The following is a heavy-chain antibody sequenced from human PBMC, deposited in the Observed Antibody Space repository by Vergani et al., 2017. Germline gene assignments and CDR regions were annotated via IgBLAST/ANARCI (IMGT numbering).Heavy chain of an antibody. CDR3: ARVDYDILTGYRY. D-gene: IGHD3-9*01. CDR2: INPSGGHT. CDR1: GYTFSNYY. V-gene: IGHV1-46*03. J-gene: IGHJ4*02. Sequence: QVQVVQSGAEVKKSGASVKVSCKTSGYTFSNYYMHWVRQAPGQGLEWMGIINPSGGHTNYPQKFQGRVTMTRDTSPSTVFMELITLRSEETAIYYCARVDYDILTGYRYWVQGTLVTVSA.